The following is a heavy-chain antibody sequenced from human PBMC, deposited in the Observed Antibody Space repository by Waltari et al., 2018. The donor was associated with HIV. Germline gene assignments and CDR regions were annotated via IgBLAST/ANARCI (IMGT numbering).Heavy chain of an antibody. V-gene: IGHV1-58*02. CDR3: AAGDTAMVTDY. D-gene: IGHD5-18*01. Sequence: QMQLVQPGPEVKKPGTSVKVSCKASGFTFTSSAMRRVLQASGQRLEWIGWIVVGSGNTNYAQKFQERVTITRDMSTSTAYMELSSLRSEDTAVYYCAAGDTAMVTDYWGQGTLVTVSS. J-gene: IGHJ4*02. CDR1: GFTFTSSA. CDR2: IVVGSGNT.